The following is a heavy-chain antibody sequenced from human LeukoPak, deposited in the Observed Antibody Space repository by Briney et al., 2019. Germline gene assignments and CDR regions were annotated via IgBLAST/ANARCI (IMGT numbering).Heavy chain of an antibody. V-gene: IGHV3-30*02. Sequence: GGSLRLSCAASGFTFSSYGMHWVRQAPGKGLEWVPFIRYDGSNKYYADSMRGRFTISRDNSKNTLYLQMNSLRAEDTAVYYCARDSDYSSSWSLPRGYYYYYGMDVWGQGTTVTVSS. CDR3: ARDSDYSSSWSLPRGYYYYYGMDV. CDR2: IRYDGSNK. CDR1: GFTFSSYG. J-gene: IGHJ6*02. D-gene: IGHD6-13*01.